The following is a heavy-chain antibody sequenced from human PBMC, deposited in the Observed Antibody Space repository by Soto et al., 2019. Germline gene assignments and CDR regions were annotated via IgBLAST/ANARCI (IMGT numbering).Heavy chain of an antibody. CDR1: GFTFSSYG. V-gene: IGHV3-30*18. D-gene: IGHD2-21*01. CDR2: ISYDGSNK. Sequence: ESVGGVVQPGRSLRLSCAASGFTFSSYGMHWVRQAPGKGLEWVAVISYDGSNKYYADSVKGRFTISRDNSKNTLYLQMNSLRAEDTAVYYCAKGSGLGDSHFDYWGQGTLVTVSS. CDR3: AKGSGLGDSHFDY. J-gene: IGHJ4*02.